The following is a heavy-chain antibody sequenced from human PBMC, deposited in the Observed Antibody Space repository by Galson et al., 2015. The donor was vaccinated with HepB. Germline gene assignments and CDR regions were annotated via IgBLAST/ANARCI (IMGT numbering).Heavy chain of an antibody. V-gene: IGHV1-2*06. Sequence: SVKVSCKASGYTFAVSYIHWVRQAPGQGLEWMGRINPNRGGTSYAPKFQGRVTMTRDTSISTAYMELSRLTSDDTAVYYCARDAPYYDMLTGPPDYWGQGTLVTVSS. CDR2: INPNRGGT. D-gene: IGHD3-9*01. J-gene: IGHJ4*02. CDR1: GYTFAVSY. CDR3: ARDAPYYDMLTGPPDY.